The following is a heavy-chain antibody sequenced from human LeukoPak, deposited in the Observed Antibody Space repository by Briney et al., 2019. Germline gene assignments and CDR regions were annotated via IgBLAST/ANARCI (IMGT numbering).Heavy chain of an antibody. CDR3: AKKGGAFDI. V-gene: IGHV3-23*01. CDR2: VSGSGVNT. Sequence: GGSLRLSCAASGFTFSSYAMSRVRQAPGKGLEWVSVVSGSGVNTYYADSVTGRFTISRDNSKNTLYLQMNSLRADDTAVYYCAKKGGAFDIWGQGTMVTVSS. CDR1: GFTFSSYA. J-gene: IGHJ3*02. D-gene: IGHD3-16*01.